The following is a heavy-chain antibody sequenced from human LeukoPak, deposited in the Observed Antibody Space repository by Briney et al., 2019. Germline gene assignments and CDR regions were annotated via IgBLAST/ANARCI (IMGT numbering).Heavy chain of an antibody. CDR2: IIPIFGTA. CDR3: ARVRIDGIAAAGTYYFDY. V-gene: IGHV1-69*01. CDR1: GGTFSNYA. Sequence: ASVTVSCKASGGTFSNYAISWVRQAPGQGLEWMGGIIPIFGTANYAQKFQGRVTITADESTSTAYMELSSLRSEDTAVYYCARVRIDGIAAAGTYYFDYWGQGTLVTVSS. J-gene: IGHJ4*02. D-gene: IGHD6-13*01.